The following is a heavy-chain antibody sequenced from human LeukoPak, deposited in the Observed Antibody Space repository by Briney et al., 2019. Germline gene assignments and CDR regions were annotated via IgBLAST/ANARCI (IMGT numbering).Heavy chain of an antibody. CDR1: GYTFPSYD. Sequence: ASVKVSRKACGYTFPSYDINWVRQATGQGLEGMGWMNPNCGSTGCTQKFQGRDTMTRYTSISTACMELTSQRSEDTAVYVCARGLRGAAADGYWGQGTLVTVSS. D-gene: IGHD6-13*01. CDR3: ARGLRGAAADGY. CDR2: MNPNCGST. V-gene: IGHV1-8*01. J-gene: IGHJ4*02.